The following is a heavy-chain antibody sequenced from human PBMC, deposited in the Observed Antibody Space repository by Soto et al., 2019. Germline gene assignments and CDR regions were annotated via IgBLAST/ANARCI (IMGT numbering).Heavy chain of an antibody. CDR2: IYYSGST. V-gene: IGHV4-30-4*01. J-gene: IGHJ5*02. D-gene: IGHD6-13*01. CDR3: ARACIAAAGRGWNWFDP. Sequence: SETLSLTCTVSGGSISSGDYYWSWIRQPPGKGLEWIGYIYYSGSTYYNPSLKSRVTISVDTSKNQFSLKLSSVTAADTAVYYCARACIAAAGRGWNWFDPWGQGTLVTVSS. CDR1: GGSISSGDYY.